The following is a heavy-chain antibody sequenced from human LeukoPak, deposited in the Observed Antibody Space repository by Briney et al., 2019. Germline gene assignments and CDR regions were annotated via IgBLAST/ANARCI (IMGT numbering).Heavy chain of an antibody. J-gene: IGHJ4*02. Sequence: GGSLRLSCAASGFTFSSYSMNWVRQAPGKGLEGVSSISSSSSYIYYADSMKGRFTISRDNAKNSLYLQMNSLRAEDTAVYYCARASAVPAANNFDYWGQGTLVTVSS. CDR2: ISSSSSYI. V-gene: IGHV3-21*01. CDR3: ARASAVPAANNFDY. CDR1: GFTFSSYS. D-gene: IGHD2-2*01.